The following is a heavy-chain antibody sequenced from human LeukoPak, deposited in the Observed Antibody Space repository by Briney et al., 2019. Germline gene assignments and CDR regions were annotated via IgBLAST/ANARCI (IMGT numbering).Heavy chain of an antibody. D-gene: IGHD6-13*01. CDR3: ARSDIGAAAGFFDY. J-gene: IGHJ4*02. CDR1: GGTFISYA. CDR2: IIPILGIA. Sequence: SVKVSCKASGGTFISYAISWVRQAPGQGLEWMGRIIPILGIANYAQKFQGRVTITADKSTSTAYMELSSLRSEDTAVYYCARSDIGAAAGFFDYWGRGTLITVSS. V-gene: IGHV1-69*04.